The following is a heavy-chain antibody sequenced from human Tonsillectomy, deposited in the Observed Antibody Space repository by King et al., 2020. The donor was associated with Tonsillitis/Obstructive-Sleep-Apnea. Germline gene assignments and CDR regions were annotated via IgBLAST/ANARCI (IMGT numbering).Heavy chain of an antibody. CDR2: IWYDGSNQ. Sequence: VQLVESGGGVVQPGRSLRLSCAASGFTFSNYGMHWVRQAPGKGLEWVAVIWYDGSNQYYAVSVKGRFTISRDNSKNTLYLQMNSLRADDTALYYCVREECSGGNCYSGYWGQGTLVTVSS. J-gene: IGHJ4*02. CDR3: VREECSGGNCYSGY. D-gene: IGHD2-15*01. V-gene: IGHV3-33*01. CDR1: GFTFSNYG.